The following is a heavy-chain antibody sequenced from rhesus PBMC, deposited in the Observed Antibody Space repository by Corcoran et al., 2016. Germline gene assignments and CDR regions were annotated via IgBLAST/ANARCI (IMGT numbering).Heavy chain of an antibody. V-gene: IGHV2-174*01. J-gene: IGHJ4*01. CDR2: IYWDDYK. D-gene: IGHD3-16*01. CDR1: GFSLTTSGMG. Sequence: QVTLKESGPALVKPTQTLTLTCTFSGFSLTTSGMGVGWNRQPPGTALEWLALIYWDDYKRYSTSLKSRLTISKDTSKNQVVLSMTNMDPVDTATYYCARISYYSGSYPPVDYFDYWGQGVLVTVSS. CDR3: ARISYYSGSYPPVDYFDY.